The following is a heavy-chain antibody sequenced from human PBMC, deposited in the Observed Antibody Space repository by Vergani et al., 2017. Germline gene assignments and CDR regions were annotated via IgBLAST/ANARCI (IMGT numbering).Heavy chain of an antibody. D-gene: IGHD5-18*01. CDR2: IYYSGST. CDR1: LFSLSPSFSY. J-gene: IGHJ5*02. Sequence: QLQLQESGPGLVKPSETLSLTSTLSLFSLSPSFSYSGCFRQPPGKRLEWIGSIYYSGSTYYNPSLKSRVTISVDTSKNQFSLKLSSVTAADTAVYYCARDEGDTAMAPWGQGTLVTVSS. CDR3: ARDEGDTAMAP. V-gene: IGHV4-39*07.